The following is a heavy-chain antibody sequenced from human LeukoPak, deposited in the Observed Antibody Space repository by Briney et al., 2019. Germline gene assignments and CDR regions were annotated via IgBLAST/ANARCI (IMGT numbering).Heavy chain of an antibody. V-gene: IGHV4-4*08. CDR1: GGSTFSYY. J-gene: IGHJ6*03. Sequence: PSGSPCLTSTVSGGSTFSYYSSWCPPPPQEGVGRGGGIFTSGSTNYNPCLKSRVTISVDTSKNQVSLKLSSVTAADTAVYYCARLLPPSGSYSYCYYYMDVWGKGTTVTVSS. CDR3: ARLLPPSGSYSYCYYYMDV. CDR2: IFTSGST. D-gene: IGHD1-26*01.